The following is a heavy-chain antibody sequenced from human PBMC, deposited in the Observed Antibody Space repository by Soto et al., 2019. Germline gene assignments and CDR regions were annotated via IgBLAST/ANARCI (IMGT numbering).Heavy chain of an antibody. V-gene: IGHV4-59*01. D-gene: IGHD3-10*01. CDR2: VYYSGST. Sequence: PSETLSLTCTVSGGSISNYKWSWIRQPPGKGLEWIGYVYYSGSTSYNPSVKGRVTISVDTSKNQFSLKLSSVTAADTAVYYCARGRVTMIRGLIKRYYFDYWGRGTLVTVSS. J-gene: IGHJ4*02. CDR3: ARGRVTMIRGLIKRYYFDY. CDR1: GGSISNYK.